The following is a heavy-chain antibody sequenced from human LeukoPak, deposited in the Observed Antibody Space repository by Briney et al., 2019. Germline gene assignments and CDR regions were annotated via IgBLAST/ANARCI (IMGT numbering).Heavy chain of an antibody. J-gene: IGHJ4*02. CDR3: AKAVSGNYIKGFDY. V-gene: IGHV3-23*01. CDR1: GFTFSSYA. CDR2: ISGSGGST. D-gene: IGHD1-26*01. Sequence: GGSLRLSCAASGFTFSSYAMNWVRQAPGKGLEWVSAISGSGGSTYYADSVKGRFTISRDNPKNTLYLQMNSLRAEDTAVYYCAKAVSGNYIKGFDYWGQGILVTVSS.